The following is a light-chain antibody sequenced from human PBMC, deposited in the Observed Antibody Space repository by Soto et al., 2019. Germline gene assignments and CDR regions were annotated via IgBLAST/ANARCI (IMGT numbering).Light chain of an antibody. CDR2: DVG. CDR3: SSYTSSSTNV. Sequence: QSALTQPASVSGSPGQSITISCTGTSSDVGGYNSVSWYQHHPGKAPKLILYDVGARPSGVSYRFSGSKSGNTASLTISGLQAVDEADYYCSSYTSSSTNVFGTGTKLTVL. J-gene: IGLJ1*01. V-gene: IGLV2-14*03. CDR1: SSDVGGYNS.